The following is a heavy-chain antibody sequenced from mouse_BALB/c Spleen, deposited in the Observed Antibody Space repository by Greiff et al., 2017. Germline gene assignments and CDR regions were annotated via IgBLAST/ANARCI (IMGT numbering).Heavy chain of an antibody. Sequence: EVHLVESGGGLVQPGGSRKLSCAASGFTFSSFGMHWVRQAPEKGLEWVAYISSGSSTIYYADTVKGRFTISRDNPKNTLFLQMTSLRSEDTAMYYCARSTMITTTDYYAMDYWGQGTSVTVSS. CDR2: ISSGSSTI. CDR3: ARSTMITTTDYYAMDY. V-gene: IGHV5-17*02. J-gene: IGHJ4*01. D-gene: IGHD2-4*01. CDR1: GFTFSSFG.